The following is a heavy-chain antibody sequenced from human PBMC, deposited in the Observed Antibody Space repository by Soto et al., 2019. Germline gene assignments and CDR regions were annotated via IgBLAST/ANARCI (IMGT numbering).Heavy chain of an antibody. Sequence: GGSLRLSCAASGFTFSSYAMSWVRQAPGKGLEWVSSISASGSSTYYADSVKGRFIISRDNSKNTLYLQMNSLRAEDTAVYYCAKVGKQGVLRVYAYGMDVWGQGTTVTVSS. D-gene: IGHD2-8*01. CDR3: AKVGKQGVLRVYAYGMDV. CDR2: ISASGSST. CDR1: GFTFSSYA. J-gene: IGHJ6*02. V-gene: IGHV3-23*01.